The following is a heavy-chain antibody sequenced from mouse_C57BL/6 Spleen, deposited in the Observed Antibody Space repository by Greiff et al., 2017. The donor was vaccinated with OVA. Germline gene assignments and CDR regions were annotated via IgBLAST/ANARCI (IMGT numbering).Heavy chain of an antibody. CDR1: GYTFTSYW. Sequence: QVQLKQPGAELVRPGTSVKLSCKASGYTFTSYWMHWVKQRPGQGLEWIGVIDPSDSYTNYNQKFKGKATLTVDTSSSTAYMQLSSLTSEDSAVYYCARPSHYEPWWYFDYWGQGTTLTVSS. D-gene: IGHD2-4*01. V-gene: IGHV1-59*01. CDR2: IDPSDSYT. CDR3: ARPSHYEPWWYFDY. J-gene: IGHJ2*01.